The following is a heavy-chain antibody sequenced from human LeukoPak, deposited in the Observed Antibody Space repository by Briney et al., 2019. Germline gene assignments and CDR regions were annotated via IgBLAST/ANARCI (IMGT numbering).Heavy chain of an antibody. V-gene: IGHV3-23*01. CDR3: AKELLARNYGFDY. J-gene: IGHJ4*02. CDR1: GFTFSSFA. Sequence: GGSLRLSCATSGFTFSSFAMTWVRQAPGKGLEWVSAISGSGGDTYYADSVKGRFTISRDNSKNTLYLQMSSVESEDTAVYYCAKELLARNYGFDYWGQGTLVTVSS. D-gene: IGHD1-7*01. CDR2: ISGSGGDT.